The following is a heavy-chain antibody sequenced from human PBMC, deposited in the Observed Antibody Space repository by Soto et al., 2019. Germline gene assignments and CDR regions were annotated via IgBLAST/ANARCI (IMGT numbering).Heavy chain of an antibody. CDR3: ARDWYPLAAAGSFDY. J-gene: IGHJ4*02. Sequence: ASVKVSCKASGYTFTSYGISWVRQAPGQGLEWMGWISAYNGNTNYAQKLQGRVTMTTDTSTSTAYMELRSLRSDDTAVYYCARDWYPLAAAGSFDYWGQGTLVTVSS. D-gene: IGHD6-13*01. V-gene: IGHV1-18*01. CDR2: ISAYNGNT. CDR1: GYTFTSYG.